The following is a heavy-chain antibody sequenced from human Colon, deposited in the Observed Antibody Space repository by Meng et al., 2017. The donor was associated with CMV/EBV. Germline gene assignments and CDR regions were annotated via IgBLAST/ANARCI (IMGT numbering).Heavy chain of an antibody. CDR2: IKEDGSDK. D-gene: IGHD3-9*01. V-gene: IGHV3-7*01. J-gene: IGHJ4*02. CDR3: ARRNYYNILTDHGPFDL. CDR1: GFTFSNYW. Sequence: GESLKISCAASGFTFSNYWMCWVRQAPGKGLEWVANIKEDGSDKYYVDSVKGRFTISRDNAKNSLYLQMTDLRAEDTAVYYCARRNYYNILTDHGPFDLWGQGTLVTVSS.